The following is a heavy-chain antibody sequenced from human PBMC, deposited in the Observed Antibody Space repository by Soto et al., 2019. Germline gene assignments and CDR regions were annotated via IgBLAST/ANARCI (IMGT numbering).Heavy chain of an antibody. CDR2: MNPNSGNT. V-gene: IGHV1-8*01. J-gene: IGHJ6*02. Sequence: QVQLVQSGAEVKKPGASVKVSFNASGYTLTRYDLNWVRQATGQRLEWMGWMNPNSGNTGYAQKFQGRVTMTRNTSISTAYMELSSLRSEDTAVYYCARGPSPGSSWYNYYYYGMDVWGQGTTVTVSS. CDR3: ARGPSPGSSWYNYYYYGMDV. D-gene: IGHD6-13*01. CDR1: GYTLTRYD.